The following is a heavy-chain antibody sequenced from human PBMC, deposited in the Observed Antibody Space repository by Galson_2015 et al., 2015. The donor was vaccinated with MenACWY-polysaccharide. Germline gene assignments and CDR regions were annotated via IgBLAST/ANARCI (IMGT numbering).Heavy chain of an antibody. CDR3: ARLQWRTTHFDY. CDR2: IYYSGST. D-gene: IGHD6-19*01. CDR1: GGSISSSSYY. V-gene: IGHV4-39*01. J-gene: IGHJ4*02. Sequence: SETLSLTCTVSGGSISSSSYYWGWIRQPPGKGLEWIGSIYYSGSTYYNPSLKSRVTISVDTSKNQFSLKLSSVTAADTAVYYCARLQWRTTHFDYWGQGTLVTVS.